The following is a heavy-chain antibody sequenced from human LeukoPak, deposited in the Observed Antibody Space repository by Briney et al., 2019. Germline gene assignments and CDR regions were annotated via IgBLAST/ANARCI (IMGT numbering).Heavy chain of an antibody. CDR3: ARGLGGYSNYYYYMDV. CDR2: IIPIFGTA. D-gene: IGHD4-11*01. V-gene: IGHV1-69*05. CDR1: GGTFSSYA. J-gene: IGHJ6*03. Sequence: SVMVSCKASGGTFSSYAISWVRQAPGQGLDWMGRIIPIFGTANYAQKFQGRVTITTDESTSTAYMELSSVRSEDTDVYYCARGLGGYSNYYYYMDVWGKGTTVTVSS.